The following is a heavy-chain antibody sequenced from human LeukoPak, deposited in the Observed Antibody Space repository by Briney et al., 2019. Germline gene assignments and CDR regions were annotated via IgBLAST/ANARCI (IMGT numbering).Heavy chain of an antibody. CDR3: AKRSMVRGVIGY. CDR1: AFTFRSYG. V-gene: IGHV3-30*19. J-gene: IGHJ4*02. CDR2: ISYDGSNK. D-gene: IGHD3-10*01. Sequence: PGGSLRLSCAASAFTFRSYGMHWVRQAPGKGLEWVAVISYDGSNKYYADSVKGRFTISRDNSKNTLYLQMNSLRAEDTAVYYCAKRSMVRGVIGYWGQGALVTVSS.